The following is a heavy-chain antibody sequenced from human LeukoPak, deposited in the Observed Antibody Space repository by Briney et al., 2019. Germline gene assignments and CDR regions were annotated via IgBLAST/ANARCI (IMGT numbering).Heavy chain of an antibody. J-gene: IGHJ4*02. CDR2: IRYDGSTK. D-gene: IGHD1/OR15-1a*01. Sequence: GVSLRLSCAVSGFIFSDYGMHWVRQAPGKGLEWVAFIRYDGSTKYYVDSVKGRFTISRDNSKNMLFLQMNSLKGEDTDVYYCAKEGTASKSSDLDYWGQGTLVTVSS. V-gene: IGHV3-30*02. CDR1: GFIFSDYG. CDR3: AKEGTASKSSDLDY.